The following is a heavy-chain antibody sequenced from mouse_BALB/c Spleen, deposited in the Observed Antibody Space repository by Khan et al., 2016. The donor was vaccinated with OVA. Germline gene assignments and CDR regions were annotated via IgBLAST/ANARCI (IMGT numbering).Heavy chain of an antibody. Sequence: VELVESGPAMVAPSQSLSITCTVSGFSLTSYGVHWVRQPPGKGLEWLGAIWAGGSTNYNSAIMSRLSIIKDNSKSQVFLKMNSLQTDDTAMYYCARYYGNYGWYFDVWGAGTTVTVSS. CDR1: GFSLTSYG. CDR3: ARYYGNYGWYFDV. V-gene: IGHV2-9*02. J-gene: IGHJ1*01. CDR2: IWAGGST. D-gene: IGHD2-1*01.